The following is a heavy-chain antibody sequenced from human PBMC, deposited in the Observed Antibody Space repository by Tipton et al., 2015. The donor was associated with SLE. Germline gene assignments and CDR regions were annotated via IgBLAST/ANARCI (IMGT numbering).Heavy chain of an antibody. Sequence: TLSLTCTVSGGSISDYYWTWIRQPPGKGLEWIGYIYYSGSTNYNPSLKSRVTISVDTSKNHFSLKLSSVTAADTAAYYCARGRPGYYYYFIGVWCNGSTGSVSS. CDR1: GGSISDYY. V-gene: IGHV4-59*01. CDR3: ARGRPGYYYYFIGV. J-gene: IGHJ6*03. CDR2: IYYSGST.